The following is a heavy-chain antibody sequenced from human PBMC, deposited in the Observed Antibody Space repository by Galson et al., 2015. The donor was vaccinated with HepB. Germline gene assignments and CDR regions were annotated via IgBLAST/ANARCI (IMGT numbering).Heavy chain of an antibody. CDR2: ISYDGSNK. CDR3: AGGFGSYSPRDFDY. J-gene: IGHJ4*02. CDR1: GFTFSSYA. V-gene: IGHV3-30*04. Sequence: SLRLSCAASGFTFSSYAMHWVRQAPGKGLEWVAVISYDGSNKYYADSVKGRFTISRDNSKNTLYLQMNSLRAEDTAVYYCAGGFGSYSPRDFDYWGQGTLVTVSS. D-gene: IGHD1-26*01.